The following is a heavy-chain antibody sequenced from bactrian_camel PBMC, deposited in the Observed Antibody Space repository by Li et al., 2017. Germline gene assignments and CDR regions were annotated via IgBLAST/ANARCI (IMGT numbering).Heavy chain of an antibody. V-gene: IGHV3S6*01. CDR1: GFTSSSYY. J-gene: IGHJ4*01. Sequence: HVQLVESGGGLVQPGGSLRLSCAVNGFTSSSYYIYWVRQAPGKGLEWVSSIYSDGSREVYSSFVNGRFTISRDNAKNTVYLQMNSPKPEDTAVYYCVCQITGVWVLSDWGQGTQVTVS. CDR3: VCQITGVWVLSD. CDR2: IYSDGSRE. D-gene: IGHD5*01.